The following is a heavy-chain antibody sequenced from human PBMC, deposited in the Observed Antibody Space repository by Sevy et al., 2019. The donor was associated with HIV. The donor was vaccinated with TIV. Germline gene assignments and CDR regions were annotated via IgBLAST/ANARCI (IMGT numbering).Heavy chain of an antibody. CDR2: FDPEDGET. CDR1: GYTLTELS. J-gene: IGHJ4*02. D-gene: IGHD3-3*01. V-gene: IGHV1-24*01. CDR3: ATSLRFVEWLFFDY. Sequence: ASVKVSCKVSGYTLTELSMHWVRQAPGKGLEWMGGFDPEDGETIYAQKFQGRVTMTEDTSTDTAYMELSSLRSEDTAVYYCATSLRFVEWLFFDYWGQGTLVTVSS.